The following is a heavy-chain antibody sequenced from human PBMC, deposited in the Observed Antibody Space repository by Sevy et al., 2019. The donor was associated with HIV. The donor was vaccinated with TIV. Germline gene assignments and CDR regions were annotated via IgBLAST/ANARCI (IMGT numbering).Heavy chain of an antibody. V-gene: IGHV3-15*07. D-gene: IGHD3-10*01. CDR3: TTRPYGSIIDY. CDR1: GFNLSRAS. J-gene: IGHJ4*02. Sequence: GGSLRLSCGGSGFNLSRASMNWVRQAPGRGLEWVGRIKAKIDGQTTDYGAPVKGRFIISRDDSRKTVYVQLNSVKSEDTAMYFCTTRPYGSIIDYWGQGTLVTVSS. CDR2: IKAKIDGQTT.